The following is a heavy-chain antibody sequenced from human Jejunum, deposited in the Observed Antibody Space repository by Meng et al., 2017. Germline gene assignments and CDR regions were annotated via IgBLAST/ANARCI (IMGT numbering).Heavy chain of an antibody. CDR1: GYSISSGYY. CDR3: TGGTGNYGGKFDY. V-gene: IGHV4-38-2*01. J-gene: IGHJ4*02. CDR2: IDHSGST. D-gene: IGHD4-23*01. Sequence: SETLSLTCAVSGYSISSGYYWGWIRQPPGKGLEWIGNIDHSGSTFYNPSLKSRVTISLDTSENQFSLKLNSIASADTAVYYCTGGTGNYGGKFDYWGQGTLVTVSS.